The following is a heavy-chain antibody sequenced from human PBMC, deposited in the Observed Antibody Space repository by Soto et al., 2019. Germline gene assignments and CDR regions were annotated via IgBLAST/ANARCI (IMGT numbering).Heavy chain of an antibody. CDR3: ATLWFGEADY. D-gene: IGHD3-10*01. CDR1: GGSISSSYY. CDR2: IYYSGST. Sequence: QLQLQESGPGLVKPSETLSLTCTVSGGSISSSYYWGWIRQPPGKGLEWIGSIYYSGSTYYNPSLKSRVTLAVDTSKNQFSRKLSSVTAADTAVYYCATLWFGEADYWGQGTLVTVSS. V-gene: IGHV4-39*01. J-gene: IGHJ4*02.